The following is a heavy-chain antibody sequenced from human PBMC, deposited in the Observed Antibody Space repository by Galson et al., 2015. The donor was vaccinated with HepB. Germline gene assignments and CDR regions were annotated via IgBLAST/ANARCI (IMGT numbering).Heavy chain of an antibody. CDR3: AREGEQWLVGSFGY. V-gene: IGHV3-7*03. CDR1: GFTFSSYW. Sequence: SLRLSCAASGFTFSSYWMSWVRQAPGKGLEWVANIKQDGSEKYYVDSVKGRFTISRDNAKNSLYLQMNSLRAEDTAVYYCAREGEQWLVGSFGYWGQGTLVTVSS. J-gene: IGHJ4*02. D-gene: IGHD6-19*01. CDR2: IKQDGSEK.